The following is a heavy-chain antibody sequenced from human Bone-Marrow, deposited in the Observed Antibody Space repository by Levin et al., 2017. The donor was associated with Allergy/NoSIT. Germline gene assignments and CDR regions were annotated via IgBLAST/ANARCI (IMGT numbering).Heavy chain of an antibody. Sequence: PGESLKISCAASGFTFSSYWMHWVRQAPGKGLVWVSRINNDGTSTSYADSVKGRFTFSRDNAKNTLYLQLNSLRAEDTAVYYCATGSSGAAAAHNYWGQGTLVTVSS. J-gene: IGHJ4*02. V-gene: IGHV3-74*01. CDR2: INNDGTST. CDR1: GFTFSSYW. D-gene: IGHD6-13*01. CDR3: ATGSSGAAAAHNY.